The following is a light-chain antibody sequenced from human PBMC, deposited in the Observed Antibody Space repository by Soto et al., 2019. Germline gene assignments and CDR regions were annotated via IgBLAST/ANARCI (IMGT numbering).Light chain of an antibody. V-gene: IGKV3-15*01. J-gene: IGKJ1*01. CDR2: GAS. CDR1: QRVNSN. Sequence: EIVLTQSPATLSVSPGDRATLSCRASQRVNSNLAWYHLKPGQAPRLLIYGASIRAAGIPARFTGSESGTEFTLSISSLQSEDFAVYYCQQYDDWPWTFGHGTKVEIK. CDR3: QQYDDWPWT.